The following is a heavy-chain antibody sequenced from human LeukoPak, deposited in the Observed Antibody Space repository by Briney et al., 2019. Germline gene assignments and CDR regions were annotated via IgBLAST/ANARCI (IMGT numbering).Heavy chain of an antibody. J-gene: IGHJ3*02. D-gene: IGHD3-22*01. Sequence: SETLSLTCTVSGGPINSGSYSWTWIRQPAGKGLEWIGRIHISGSTHYTPSLKSRVTISVATSKNQFSLKLSSVTAADTAVYYCARADRSGYFGNVVAFDIWGQGTMVTVSS. CDR1: GGPINSGSYS. CDR3: ARADRSGYFGNVVAFDI. CDR2: IHISGST. V-gene: IGHV4-61*02.